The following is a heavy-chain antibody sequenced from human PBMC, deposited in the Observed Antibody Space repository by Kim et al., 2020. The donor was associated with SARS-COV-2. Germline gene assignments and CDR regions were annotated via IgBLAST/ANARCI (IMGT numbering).Heavy chain of an antibody. J-gene: IGHJ3*02. V-gene: IGHV3-48*02. Sequence: GGSLRLSCATSGLTFSAYDMNGVRLPPGKGLEWLSFITKNIATIYYADSVKGRFTISRDNAKNSLYLQMNTLRDADTRVYYCVSDRWCGAFDIWGQGTMV. CDR1: GLTFSAYD. CDR2: ITKNIATI. D-gene: IGHD2-8*01. CDR3: VSDRWCGAFDI.